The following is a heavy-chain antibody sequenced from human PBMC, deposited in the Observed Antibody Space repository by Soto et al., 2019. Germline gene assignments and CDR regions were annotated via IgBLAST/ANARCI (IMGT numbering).Heavy chain of an antibody. CDR3: AKDMYSSSSYYGMDV. V-gene: IGHV3-23*01. Sequence: QPGGSLRLSCEGSGFTFSAYAMNWVRQAPGKGLEWVSVISAGGGSTFYAESVKGRFTSTRDNSKNTLYLQMNSLRAEDTAVYYCAKDMYSSSSYYGMDVWGQGTTVTVSS. D-gene: IGHD6-6*01. CDR1: GFTFSAYA. J-gene: IGHJ6*02. CDR2: ISAGGGST.